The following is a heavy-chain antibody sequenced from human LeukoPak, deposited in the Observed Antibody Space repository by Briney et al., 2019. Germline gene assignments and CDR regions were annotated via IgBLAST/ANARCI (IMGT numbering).Heavy chain of an antibody. D-gene: IGHD3-10*01. V-gene: IGHV1-2*02. J-gene: IGHJ3*02. CDR3: AREAVILWFGSPPESGAFDI. CDR2: INPNSGGT. CDR1: GYTFTGYY. Sequence: AASVKVSCKASGYTFTGYYMHWVRQAPGQGLEWMGWINPNSGGTNYAQKLQGRVTMTTDTSTSTAYMELRSLRSDDTAVYYCAREAVILWFGSPPESGAFDIWGQGTMVTVSS.